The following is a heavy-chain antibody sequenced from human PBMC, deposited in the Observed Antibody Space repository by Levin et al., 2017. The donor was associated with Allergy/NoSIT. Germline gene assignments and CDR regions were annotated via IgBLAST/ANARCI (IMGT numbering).Heavy chain of an antibody. V-gene: IGHV3-30-3*01. Sequence: LSLTCAASGFTFSSYAMHWVRQAPGKGLEWVAVISYDGSNKYYADSVKGRFTISRDNSKNTLYLQMNSLRAEDTAVYYCARVRADDTATALDYWGQGTLVTVSS. CDR1: GFTFSSYA. D-gene: IGHD5-18*01. J-gene: IGHJ4*02. CDR3: ARVRADDTATALDY. CDR2: ISYDGSNK.